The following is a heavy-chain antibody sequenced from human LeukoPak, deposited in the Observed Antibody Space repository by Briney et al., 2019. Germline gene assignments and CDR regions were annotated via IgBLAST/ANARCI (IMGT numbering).Heavy chain of an antibody. CDR3: AKSVGLYYFDY. CDR2: ISYDGSNK. D-gene: IGHD5-12*01. CDR1: GFTFSSYG. Sequence: PGGSLRLSCAASGFTFSSYGMHWVRQAPGKGLEWVAVISYDGSNKYYADSVKGRFTISRDNSKNTLYLQMNSLRAEDTAVYYCAKSVGLYYFDYWGQGTLVTVSS. J-gene: IGHJ4*02. V-gene: IGHV3-30*18.